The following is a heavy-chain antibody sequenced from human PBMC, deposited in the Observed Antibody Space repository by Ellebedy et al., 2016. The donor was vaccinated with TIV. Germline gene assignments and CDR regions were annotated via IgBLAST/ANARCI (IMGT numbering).Heavy chain of an antibody. D-gene: IGHD2-2*01. CDR2: IYPGDSDT. Sequence: GESLKISXKGSGYSFTNSWIGWVRQMPGKGLEWMGIIYPGDSDTRYSPSFQGQVTISADKSISTAYLQWSSLKASDTATYYCARGYSGPANTNFYYFYMDVWGEGTTVTVSS. V-gene: IGHV5-51*01. CDR3: ARGYSGPANTNFYYFYMDV. CDR1: GYSFTNSW. J-gene: IGHJ6*03.